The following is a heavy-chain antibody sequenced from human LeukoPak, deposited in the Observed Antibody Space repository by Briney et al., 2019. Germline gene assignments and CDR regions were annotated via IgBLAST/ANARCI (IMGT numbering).Heavy chain of an antibody. D-gene: IGHD5-18*01. CDR3: ARDRSGYSAYDAFDI. Sequence: PGGSLRLSCAASGFTFSDYYMTWIRRAPGKGLEWVSYISSSYIYYADSVKGRFTISRDNAKNSLYLQMNSLRAEDTAVYYCARDRSGYSAYDAFDIWGQGTMVTVSS. V-gene: IGHV3-69-1*01. J-gene: IGHJ3*02. CDR1: GFTFSDYY. CDR2: ISSSYI.